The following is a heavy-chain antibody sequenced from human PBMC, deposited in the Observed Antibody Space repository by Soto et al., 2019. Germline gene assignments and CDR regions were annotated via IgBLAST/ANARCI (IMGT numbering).Heavy chain of an antibody. J-gene: IGHJ6*02. CDR1: GFSFSDNS. CDR3: AKWGNYAAYYYGMDV. Sequence: GGSLRLSCAASGFSFSDNSMKWVRQAPGKGLEWVSAISGSGGSTYYADSVKGRFTISRDNSKNTLYLQMNSLRAEDTAVYYCAKWGNYAAYYYGMDVWGQGTTVTVSS. V-gene: IGHV3-23*01. CDR2: ISGSGGST. D-gene: IGHD4-4*01.